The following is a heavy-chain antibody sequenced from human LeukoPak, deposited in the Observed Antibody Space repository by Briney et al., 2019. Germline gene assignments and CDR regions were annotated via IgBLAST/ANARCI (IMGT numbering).Heavy chain of an antibody. D-gene: IGHD6-19*01. CDR2: IWYDGSNK. J-gene: IGHJ4*02. Sequence: GGSLRLSCAASGLTFSSYGMHWVRQAPGKGLEWVAVIWYDGSNKYYADSVKGRFTISRDNSKNTLYLQMNSLRAEDTAVYYCARPYSSGWYAGYYFDYWGQGTLVTVSS. CDR1: GLTFSSYG. V-gene: IGHV3-33*01. CDR3: ARPYSSGWYAGYYFDY.